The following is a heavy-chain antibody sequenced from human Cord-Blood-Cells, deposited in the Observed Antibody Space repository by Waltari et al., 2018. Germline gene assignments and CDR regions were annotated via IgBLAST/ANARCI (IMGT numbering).Heavy chain of an antibody. CDR3: AEGGGDYFDY. CDR1: GFTFSSYA. J-gene: IGHJ4*02. D-gene: IGHD3-16*01. V-gene: IGHV3-23*04. Sequence: EVQLVESGGGLVQPGGSLRLSCAASGFTFSSYAMSWVRQAPGKGLEWVSAISGSGGSTYYADSVKGRFPISRDNSKNTLYLQMNSRRAEDTAVNYCAEGGGDYFDYWGQGTLVTVSS. CDR2: ISGSGGST.